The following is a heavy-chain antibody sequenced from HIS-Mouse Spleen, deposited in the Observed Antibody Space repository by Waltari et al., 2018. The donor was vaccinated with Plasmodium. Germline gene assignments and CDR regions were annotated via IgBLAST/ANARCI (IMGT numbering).Heavy chain of an antibody. J-gene: IGHJ6*02. CDR2: IDWDDDK. V-gene: IGHV2-70*15. D-gene: IGHD6-6*01. CDR3: ARTTYSSSSAKYYYYGMDV. Sequence: QVTLRESGPALVKPTQTLTLTCTFSGFSLSHSGMCVTWIRQPPGTALEWLARIDWDDDKYYSTSLNTRLTISKDTSKNQVVLTMTNMDPLDTATYYCARTTYSSSSAKYYYYGMDVWGQGTTVTVSS. CDR1: GFSLSHSGMC.